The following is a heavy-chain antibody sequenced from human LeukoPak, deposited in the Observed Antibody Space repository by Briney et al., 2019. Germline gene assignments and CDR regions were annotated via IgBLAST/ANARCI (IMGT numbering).Heavy chain of an antibody. V-gene: IGHV4-4*07. D-gene: IGHD3-10*01. CDR1: GGSISSYY. J-gene: IGHJ6*03. CDR2: IYTSGST. CDR3: ARDLNVTGSRLRPPYYYYYYMDV. Sequence: SETLSLTCTVSGGSISSYYWSWIRQPAGKGLEWIGRIYTSGSTNYNPSLKSRVTMSVDTSKNQFSLKLSSVTAADTAVYYCARDLNVTGSRLRPPYYYYYYMDVWGKGTTVTVSS.